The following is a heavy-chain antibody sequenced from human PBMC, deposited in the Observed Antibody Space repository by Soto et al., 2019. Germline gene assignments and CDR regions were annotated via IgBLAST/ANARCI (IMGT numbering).Heavy chain of an antibody. D-gene: IGHD6-13*01. Sequence: QVQLQQWGAGLLKPSETLSLTCAVYGGSFSGYYWSWIRQPPGKGLEWIGEINRSGSTNYNPSLKGRVTISVDTSKNRSTLKLSSVTAADTVVYYCARPAIAAAVSAFDYWGQGTLVTVSS. CDR1: GGSFSGYY. CDR3: ARPAIAAAVSAFDY. V-gene: IGHV4-34*01. J-gene: IGHJ4*02. CDR2: INRSGST.